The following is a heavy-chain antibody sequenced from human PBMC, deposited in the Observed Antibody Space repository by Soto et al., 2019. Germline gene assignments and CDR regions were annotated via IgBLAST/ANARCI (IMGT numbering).Heavy chain of an antibody. Sequence: QVQLVQSGAEVKKPGASVKVSCKASGYTFTSYGISWVRQAPGQGLEWRGWISAYNGNTNYAQKLQGRVTMTTDTSTSTAYMELRSLRSDDTAVYYCARDPLRTYYYGSGSPRRTHFDYWGQGTLVTVSS. CDR3: ARDPLRTYYYGSGSPRRTHFDY. J-gene: IGHJ4*02. D-gene: IGHD3-10*01. CDR2: ISAYNGNT. V-gene: IGHV1-18*01. CDR1: GYTFTSYG.